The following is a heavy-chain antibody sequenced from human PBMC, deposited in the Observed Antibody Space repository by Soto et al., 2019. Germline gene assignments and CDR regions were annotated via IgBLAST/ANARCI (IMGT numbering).Heavy chain of an antibody. CDR1: GGSISSSSYY. V-gene: IGHV4-39*01. CDR3: ARLYYDFWSGYYRGVSPTEKSNAFDI. D-gene: IGHD3-3*01. J-gene: IGHJ3*02. Sequence: NPSETLALTCTVSGGSISSSSYYWGWIRQPPGKGLEWIGSIYYSGSTYYNPSLKSRVTISVDTSKNQFSLKLSSVTAADTAVYYCARLYYDFWSGYYRGVSPTEKSNAFDIWGQGTMVTVSS. CDR2: IYYSGST.